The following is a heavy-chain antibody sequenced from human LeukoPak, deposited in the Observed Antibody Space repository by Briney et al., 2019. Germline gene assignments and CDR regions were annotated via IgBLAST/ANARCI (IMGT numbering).Heavy chain of an antibody. CDR1: GFTFSSYA. Sequence: HPGGSLRLSCAASGFTFSSYAMYWVRQAPGKGLEYVSAISTNGGSTYYANSVKGRFTISRDNSKNTLYLQMGSLRAEDMAVYYCAGGSSWYRGIDYWGQGTLVTVSS. D-gene: IGHD6-13*01. CDR3: AGGSSWYRGIDY. CDR2: ISTNGGST. V-gene: IGHV3-64*01. J-gene: IGHJ4*02.